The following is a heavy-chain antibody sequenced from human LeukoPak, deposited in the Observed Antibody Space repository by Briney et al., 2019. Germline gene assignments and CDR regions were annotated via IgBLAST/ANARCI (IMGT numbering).Heavy chain of an antibody. Sequence: GGSLRLSCAASGFTFSSYGMHWVRQAPGKGLEWVAVISYDGSNKYYADSVKGRFTISRDNSKNTLYLQMNSLRAEDTAVYYCAKLTGDSSDYWGQGTLVTVSS. CDR1: GFTFSSYG. CDR3: AKLTGDSSDY. CDR2: ISYDGSNK. D-gene: IGHD7-27*01. V-gene: IGHV3-30*18. J-gene: IGHJ4*02.